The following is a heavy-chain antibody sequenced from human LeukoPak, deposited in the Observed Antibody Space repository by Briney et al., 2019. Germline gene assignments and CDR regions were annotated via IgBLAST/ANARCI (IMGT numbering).Heavy chain of an antibody. Sequence: PGGSLRLSCAASAFTFSTYGMHWVRPAPGKRLEWVAVISYDGSNKHYANSVKGRFTISRDNSKNTLYLQMNSLRAEDTAVYYCAKDRDTAMVVPTAGDYWGQGTLVTVSS. CDR1: AFTFSTYG. V-gene: IGHV3-30*18. J-gene: IGHJ4*02. CDR3: AKDRDTAMVVPTAGDY. D-gene: IGHD5-18*01. CDR2: ISYDGSNK.